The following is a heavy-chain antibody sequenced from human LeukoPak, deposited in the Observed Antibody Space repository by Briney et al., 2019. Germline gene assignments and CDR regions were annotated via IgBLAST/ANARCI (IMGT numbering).Heavy chain of an antibody. CDR1: GYTFTSYG. CDR2: MNPNSGNT. V-gene: IGHV1-8*01. D-gene: IGHD3-10*01. Sequence: GASVKVSCKASGYTFTSYGINWVRQATGQGLEWMGWMNPNSGNTGYAQKFQGRVTMTRNTSISTAYMELNSLRSEDTAVYYCARASGYYYYYYYGMDVWGQGTTVTVSS. CDR3: ARASGYYYYYYYGMDV. J-gene: IGHJ6*02.